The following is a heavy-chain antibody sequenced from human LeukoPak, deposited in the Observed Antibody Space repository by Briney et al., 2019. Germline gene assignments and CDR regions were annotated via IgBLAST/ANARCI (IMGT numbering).Heavy chain of an antibody. Sequence: GGSLRLSCAVSGFTFKLYWMHWVRQAPGKGPVWVSRINDDGSDTTYADSVKGRFTISRDNSKNTLYLQMNSLRAEDTAVYYCAKDFKYCSGGSCYFGRPTYYFDYWGQGTLVTVSS. CDR1: GFTFKLYW. CDR3: AKDFKYCSGGSCYFGRPTYYFDY. J-gene: IGHJ4*02. CDR2: INDDGSDT. V-gene: IGHV3-74*01. D-gene: IGHD2-15*01.